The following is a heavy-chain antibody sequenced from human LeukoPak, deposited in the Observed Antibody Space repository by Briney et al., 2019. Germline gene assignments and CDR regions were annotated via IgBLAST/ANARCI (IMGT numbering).Heavy chain of an antibody. CDR1: GGAFSGYY. Sequence: SETLSLTCAVYGGAFSGYYWSWIRQPPGKGLEWIGEINHSGSTNYNPSLKSRVTISVDTSKNQFSLKLSSVTTADTAVYYLARGRGYDCVWGSYRPARLFDYWGQGTLVTVSS. D-gene: IGHD3-16*02. J-gene: IGHJ4*02. CDR2: INHSGST. CDR3: ARGRGYDCVWGSYRPARLFDY. V-gene: IGHV4-34*01.